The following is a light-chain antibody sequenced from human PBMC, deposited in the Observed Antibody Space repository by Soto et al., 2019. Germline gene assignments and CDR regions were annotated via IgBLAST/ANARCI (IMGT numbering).Light chain of an antibody. CDR2: RSN. J-gene: IGLJ2*01. CDR1: KSNIGSGY. Sequence: SVLTQPPSASGTPGQTVTISCSGSKSNIGSGYVYWYQQLPGTAPKVLIFRSNQRPSGVPDRISGSRSGTSASLAISGLRSDDEAEYYCAAWDDSLSGVVFGGGTKLTVL. CDR3: AAWDDSLSGVV. V-gene: IGLV1-47*01.